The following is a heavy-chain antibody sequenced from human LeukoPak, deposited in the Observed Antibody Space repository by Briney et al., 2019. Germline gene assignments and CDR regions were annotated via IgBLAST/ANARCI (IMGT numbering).Heavy chain of an antibody. V-gene: IGHV3-7*01. CDR1: GFTFSSYW. Sequence: GGSLRLSCAASGFTFSSYWMSWARQAPGKGLEWVANIRQDGSEKYYVDSVKGRFTISRDNAKNSLYVQMKSLRAEDTAVYYCASGGYSGYDWGQGTLVTASS. CDR2: IRQDGSEK. J-gene: IGHJ4*02. D-gene: IGHD5-12*01. CDR3: ASGGYSGYD.